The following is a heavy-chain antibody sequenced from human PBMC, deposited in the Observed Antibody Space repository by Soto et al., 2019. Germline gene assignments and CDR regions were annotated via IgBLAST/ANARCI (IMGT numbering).Heavy chain of an antibody. V-gene: IGHV4-31*02. CDR1: GGSISSGAYY. J-gene: IGHJ6*02. CDR3: ARAPGRMMNALRYYYGLEV. CDR2: IYHRGGT. Sequence: QVQLQESGPGLVKPSETLSFTCNVSGGSISSGAYYWSWIRQFPGKGLEWIGYIYHRGGTYYNPALKRRITISVDTSKNQFSLKMTSVTAADTAVYFCARAPGRMMNALRYYYGLEVWGQGTTVTVSS. D-gene: IGHD2-8*01.